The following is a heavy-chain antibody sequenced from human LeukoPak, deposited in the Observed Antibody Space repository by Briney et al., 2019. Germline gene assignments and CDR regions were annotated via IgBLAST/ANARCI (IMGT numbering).Heavy chain of an antibody. Sequence: SETLSLTCTVSGGSISSSSYYWVWIRQPPGKGLEWIGSIYYSGSTYYNPSLKSRVTISVDTSKNQCSLKLSSVTAADTAVYYCARSTRGAFDIWGQGTMVTVSS. CDR1: GGSISSSSYY. D-gene: IGHD2/OR15-2a*01. CDR3: ARSTRGAFDI. CDR2: IYYSGST. V-gene: IGHV4-39*07. J-gene: IGHJ3*02.